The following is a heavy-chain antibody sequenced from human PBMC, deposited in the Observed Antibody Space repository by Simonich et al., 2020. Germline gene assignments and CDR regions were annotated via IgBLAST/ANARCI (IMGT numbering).Heavy chain of an antibody. CDR2: SRANNGNK. J-gene: IGHJ4*02. CDR3: ARASRGTWWYYYFDY. CDR1: GYTFTSYG. V-gene: IGHV1-18*01. D-gene: IGHD2-15*01. Sequence: QVQLVQSGAEVKKPGASVKVSCKASGYTFTSYGINWVRQAPGQGLEWIGWSRANNGNKNYAKKLQGRVTMTTDTSTSTAYMELRSLRSDDTAVYYCARASRGTWWYYYFDYWGQGTLVTVSS.